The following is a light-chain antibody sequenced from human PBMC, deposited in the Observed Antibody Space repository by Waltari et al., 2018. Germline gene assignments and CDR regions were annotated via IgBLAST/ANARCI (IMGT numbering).Light chain of an antibody. CDR1: QNINTW. Sequence: DIQMTQFPSTLSASVGDRVTITCRASQNINTWLAWYQQKPGQVTKLLIYRASNLQTGVPSRFSGSGSGTEFTLAISSLQPDDFATYYCQQYNSYSQTFGQGTKVEV. V-gene: IGKV1-5*03. J-gene: IGKJ1*01. CDR3: QQYNSYSQT. CDR2: RAS.